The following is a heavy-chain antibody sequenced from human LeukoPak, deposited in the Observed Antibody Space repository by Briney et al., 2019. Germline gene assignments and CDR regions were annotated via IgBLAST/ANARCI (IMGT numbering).Heavy chain of an antibody. V-gene: IGHV3-74*01. CDR3: ARFRAGAGDF. CDR1: GFTFRHCW. D-gene: IGHD4/OR15-4a*01. CDR2: INPDGTTI. Sequence: GGSLRLSCAASGFTFRHCWMHWVRQVPGKGLVWVSRINPDGTTINYADSVRGRFAISRDNAKNTLHLEMNGLRADDTAVYYCARFRAGAGDFWGQGTLVSVSS. J-gene: IGHJ4*02.